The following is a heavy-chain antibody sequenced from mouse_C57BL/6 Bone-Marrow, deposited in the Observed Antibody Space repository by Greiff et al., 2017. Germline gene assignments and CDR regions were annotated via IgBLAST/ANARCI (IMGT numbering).Heavy chain of an antibody. CDR1: GFTFSDYY. V-gene: IGHV5-16*01. CDR2: INYDGSST. CDR3: ARGPPFITTGWYFDV. D-gene: IGHD1-1*01. J-gene: IGHJ1*03. Sequence: EVQLVESEGGLVQPGSSMKLSCTASGFTFSDYYMAWVRQVPEKGLEWVANINYDGSSTYYLDSLKSRFIISRDNAKNILYLQMSSLKSEDTATYYCARGPPFITTGWYFDVWGTGTTVTVSS.